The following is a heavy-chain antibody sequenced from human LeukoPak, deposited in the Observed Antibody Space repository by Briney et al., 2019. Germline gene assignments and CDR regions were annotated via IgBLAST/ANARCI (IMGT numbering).Heavy chain of an antibody. CDR2: IYPSGST. J-gene: IGHJ3*02. Sequence: SETLSLTCTVSGASISNYYWSWIRQPPGKGLEWIGYIYPSGSTYYNPSLKSRVTISADADKSQFSLKLRSVTAADTAVYYCARDQISTTWYGAFDIWGQGTMVTASS. CDR3: ARDQISTTWYGAFDI. CDR1: GASISNYY. V-gene: IGHV4-59*01. D-gene: IGHD6-13*01.